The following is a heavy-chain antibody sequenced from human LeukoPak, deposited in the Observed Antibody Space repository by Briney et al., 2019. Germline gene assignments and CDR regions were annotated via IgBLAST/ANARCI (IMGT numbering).Heavy chain of an antibody. CDR2: IIPILGIA. D-gene: IGHD1-26*01. CDR1: GGTFSSYA. CDR3: ARDLPYSGSYYGVIDY. J-gene: IGHJ4*02. Sequence: SVKVSCKASGGTFSSYAISWVRQAPGQGLEWMGRIIPILGIANYAQKFQGRVTITADKSTSTAYMELGSLRSEDTAVYYCARDLPYSGSYYGVIDYWGQGTLVTVSS. V-gene: IGHV1-69*04.